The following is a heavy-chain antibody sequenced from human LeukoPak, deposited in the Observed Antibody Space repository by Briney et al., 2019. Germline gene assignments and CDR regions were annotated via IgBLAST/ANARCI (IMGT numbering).Heavy chain of an antibody. J-gene: IGHJ6*03. Sequence: ASVKVSCKTSVYTFTIYNINWVRQATGQGLEWMGWMNPNSVNTGYAQKFQGRVTITRNTSVSTAYMELSSLRSEDTAIYYCARADGSSSIDYYHLDVWGKGTTVTVSS. CDR3: ARADGSSSIDYYHLDV. D-gene: IGHD6-6*01. CDR2: MNPNSVNT. V-gene: IGHV1-8*03. CDR1: VYTFTIYN.